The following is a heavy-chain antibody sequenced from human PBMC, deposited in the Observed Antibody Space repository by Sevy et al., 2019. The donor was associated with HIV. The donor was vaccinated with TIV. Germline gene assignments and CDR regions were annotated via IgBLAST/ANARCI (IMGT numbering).Heavy chain of an antibody. CDR1: GFRLNSFW. CDR2: INQNGSVT. D-gene: IGHD2-15*01. CDR3: VRAVATNGSF. Sequence: GGSLRLSCAASGFRLNSFWMNWVRQTPGKGLEWVANINQNGSVTYYVDSVKGRFTISRDNSRNLLYLQMTSLRVEDTALYYCVRAVATNGSFWGQGTLVTVSS. V-gene: IGHV3-7*01. J-gene: IGHJ4*02.